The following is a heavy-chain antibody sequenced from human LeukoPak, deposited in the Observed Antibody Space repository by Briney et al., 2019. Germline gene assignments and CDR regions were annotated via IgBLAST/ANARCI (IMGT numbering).Heavy chain of an antibody. CDR2: INQDGSEE. J-gene: IGHJ4*02. V-gene: IGHV3-7*01. Sequence: GGSLRLSCAASGFTFSNYWMTWVRQAPGKGLEWVAHINQDGSEEHYMDSAKARFTISRDNAKNSPSLQLNSLRAEDTAVYYCVRDGGVSGYDLLDYWGQGTLVTVSS. CDR1: GFTFSNYW. CDR3: VRDGGVSGYDLLDY. D-gene: IGHD5-12*01.